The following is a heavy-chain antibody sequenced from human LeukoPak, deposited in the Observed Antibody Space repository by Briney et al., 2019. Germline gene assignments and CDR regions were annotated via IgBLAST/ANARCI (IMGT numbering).Heavy chain of an antibody. V-gene: IGHV1-2*06. J-gene: IGHJ5*02. CDR1: GYTFTGYY. CDR2: INPNSGGT. CDR3: ARAKGNYYDSSGYYDGLYWFDP. Sequence: GASVKDSCKASGYTFTGYYMHWVRQAPGQGLEWMGRINPNSGGTNYAQKFQGRVTMTRDTSISTAYMGLSRLRSDDTAVYYCARAKGNYYDSSGYYDGLYWFDPWGQGTLVTVSS. D-gene: IGHD3-22*01.